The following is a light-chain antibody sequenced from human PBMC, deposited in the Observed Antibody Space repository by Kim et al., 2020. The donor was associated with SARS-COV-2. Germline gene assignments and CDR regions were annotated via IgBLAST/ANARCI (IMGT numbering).Light chain of an antibody. CDR2: KAS. V-gene: IGKV1-5*03. CDR1: QSVGIY. CDR3: QQYETYWT. J-gene: IGKJ1*01. Sequence: DMQMTQSPSTLSASVGDRVTITCRASQSVGIYLAWYQQKPGKAPNLLIYKASTLESGVPPRFSGSGSGTEFTLTISSLQPDDFATYYCQQYETYWTFGKGTKVDIK.